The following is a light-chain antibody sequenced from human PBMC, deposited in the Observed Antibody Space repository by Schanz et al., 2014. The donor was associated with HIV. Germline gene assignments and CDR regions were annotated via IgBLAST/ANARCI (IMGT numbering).Light chain of an antibody. Sequence: QSVLTQPRSVSGSPGQSVAISCTGTSSDVGGYNYVSWYQQHPGKAPKLMIYDVTKRPSGVPDRFSGSKSGTSASRAISGLQAEDEADYYCSSYTSSTTYVFGTGTKLT. CDR3: SSYTSSTTYV. V-gene: IGLV2-11*01. CDR1: SSDVGGYNY. CDR2: DVT. J-gene: IGLJ1*01.